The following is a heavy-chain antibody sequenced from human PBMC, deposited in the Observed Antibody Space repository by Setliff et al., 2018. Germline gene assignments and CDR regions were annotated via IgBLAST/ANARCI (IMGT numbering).Heavy chain of an antibody. CDR1: GGGSINNYY. J-gene: IGHJ1*01. Sequence: LSLTCTVSGGGSINNYYWSWVRQSPGKGLEWIGFVHFGGDTNYNPSLKSRVTISLDTSKNHFSLKVSSVTAADTAIYYCALSSSWFKDFQHWGQGTLVTVSS. D-gene: IGHD6-13*01. CDR3: ALSSSWFKDFQH. V-gene: IGHV4-59*01. CDR2: VHFGGDT.